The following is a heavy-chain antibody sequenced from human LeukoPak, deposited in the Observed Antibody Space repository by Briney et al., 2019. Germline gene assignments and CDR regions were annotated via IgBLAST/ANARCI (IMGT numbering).Heavy chain of an antibody. D-gene: IGHD3-22*01. CDR1: GGTFSSYT. J-gene: IGHJ4*02. Sequence: ASVKVSCKASGGTFSSYTISWVRQAPGQGIEWMGRIIPILGIANYAQKFQGRVTITADKSTSTAYMELSSLRSEDTAVYYCAKMHYYDSSGYYFDYWGQGTLVTVSS. CDR2: IIPILGIA. V-gene: IGHV1-69*02. CDR3: AKMHYYDSSGYYFDY.